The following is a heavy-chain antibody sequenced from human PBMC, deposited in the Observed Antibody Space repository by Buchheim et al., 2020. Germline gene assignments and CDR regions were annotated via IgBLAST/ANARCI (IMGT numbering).Heavy chain of an antibody. J-gene: IGHJ5*02. V-gene: IGHV2-5*01. Sequence: QITLKESGPTLVKPTQTLTLTCTFSGFSLSTSGVGVGWLRQPPGKALEWLALIYWNDDKRYSPSLNSRLTITKDTSKNQVVLTMTNVNPVDTATYYCTHSLMITIGGIIVPYWFDPWGQGTL. D-gene: IGHD3-16*02. CDR3: THSLMITIGGIIVPYWFDP. CDR2: IYWNDDK. CDR1: GFSLSTSGVG.